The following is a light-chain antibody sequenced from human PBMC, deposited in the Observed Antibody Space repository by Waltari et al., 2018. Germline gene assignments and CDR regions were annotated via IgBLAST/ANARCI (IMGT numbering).Light chain of an antibody. Sequence: QSVLTQTPSASGTPGQRVTISCSGSASNIGGNLVNWYQQLPGKAPKLRIYRCELRPSGVPDRFSGSKSGTSASLAISGLQSEDEADYFCASWDDSLNGHWVFGGGTKVTVL. CDR3: ASWDDSLNGHWV. CDR1: ASNIGGNL. V-gene: IGLV1-44*01. CDR2: RCE. J-gene: IGLJ3*02.